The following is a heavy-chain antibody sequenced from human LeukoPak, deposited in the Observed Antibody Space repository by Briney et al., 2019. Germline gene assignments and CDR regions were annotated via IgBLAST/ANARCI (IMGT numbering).Heavy chain of an antibody. Sequence: GGSLRLSCAASGFTFSNYAMSWVRQAPGKGLEWVSGINGRGGSTVYADSVKGRFTISRDNSKNTLYLQMNSLRAEDTALYYCAKRGGSGGSLDYWGQGTLVTVSS. J-gene: IGHJ4*02. CDR3: AKRGGSGGSLDY. CDR2: INGRGGST. CDR1: GFTFSNYA. V-gene: IGHV3-23*01. D-gene: IGHD2-15*01.